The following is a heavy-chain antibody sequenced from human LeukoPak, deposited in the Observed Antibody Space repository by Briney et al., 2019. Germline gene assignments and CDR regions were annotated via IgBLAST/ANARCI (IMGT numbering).Heavy chain of an antibody. CDR2: NSSSGSTI. V-gene: IGHV3-48*03. D-gene: IGHD4-17*01. CDR3: ARGTTVTSYYYYGMDV. CDR1: GFTFSSYE. J-gene: IGHJ6*02. Sequence: PGGSLRLSCAASGFTFSSYEMNWVRQAPGKGLEWVSYNSSSGSTIYYADSVKGRFTISRDNAKNSLYLQMNSLRAEDTAVYYCARGTTVTSYYYYGMDVWGQGTTVTVSS.